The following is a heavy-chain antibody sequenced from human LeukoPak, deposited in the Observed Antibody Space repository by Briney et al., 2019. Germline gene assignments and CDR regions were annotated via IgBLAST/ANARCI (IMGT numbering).Heavy chain of an antibody. CDR2: IYHSGST. CDR1: GYSISSGYY. J-gene: IGHJ6*03. V-gene: IGHV4-38-2*02. CDR3: ARERMVRGVIGDYYMDV. Sequence: SETLSLTCTVSGYSISSGYYWGWIRQPPGKGLEWIGSIYHSGSTYYNPSLKSRVTISVDTSKNQFSLKLSSVTAADTAVYYCARERMVRGVIGDYYMDVWGKGTTVTVSS. D-gene: IGHD3-10*01.